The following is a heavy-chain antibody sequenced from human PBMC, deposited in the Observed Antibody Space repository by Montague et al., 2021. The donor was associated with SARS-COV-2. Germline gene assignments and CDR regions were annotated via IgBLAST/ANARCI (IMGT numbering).Heavy chain of an antibody. D-gene: IGHD6-13*01. V-gene: IGHV4-31*03. Sequence: TLSLTCTVSGASISSGGYYWSWIRQHPGKGLEWIGYIYYSGSTFYKPSLKSRVTISVDTSKNQFPLKLSSVTAADTAVYYCARDVGWYSSSWFDYWGQGTLVTVSS. J-gene: IGHJ4*02. CDR1: GASISSGGYY. CDR2: IYYSGST. CDR3: ARDVGWYSSSWFDY.